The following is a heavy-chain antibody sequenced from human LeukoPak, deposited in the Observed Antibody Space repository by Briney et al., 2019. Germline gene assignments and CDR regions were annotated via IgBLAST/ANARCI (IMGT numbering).Heavy chain of an antibody. D-gene: IGHD3-3*02. CDR3: ARGKLDYGLDV. J-gene: IGHJ6*02. V-gene: IGHV3-23*01. Sequence: PGGSLGLSCAASGFTFSSYGMSWVRQAPGKGLEWVSALNGGGGGTYYADSVKGRFTISRDNSKNTLYLQMNSLRAEDTAVYYCARGKLDYGLDVWGQGTTVTVSS. CDR2: LNGGGGGT. CDR1: GFTFSSYG.